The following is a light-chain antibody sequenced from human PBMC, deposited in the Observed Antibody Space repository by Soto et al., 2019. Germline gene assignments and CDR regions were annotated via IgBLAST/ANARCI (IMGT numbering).Light chain of an antibody. V-gene: IGLV2-14*02. Sequence: QSALTQPASVSGSPGQWITISCPGTSRDVGSYNLVSWYQLHPGKAPKLMIYEVSNRPSGISNRFSGSKSDNAASLTISGLQAADEADYYCSSYTTSSTYVFGTGTKV. J-gene: IGLJ1*01. CDR2: EVS. CDR1: SRDVGSYNL. CDR3: SSYTTSSTYV.